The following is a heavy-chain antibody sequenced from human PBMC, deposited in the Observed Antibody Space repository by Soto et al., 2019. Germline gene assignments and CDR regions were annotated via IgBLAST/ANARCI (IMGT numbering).Heavy chain of an antibody. CDR3: TRACISRGHLSYYGMDV. J-gene: IGHJ6*02. Sequence: GGSLKIYCAASGFTFSGSAMHWVREASGKGLEWVGRIRSKAKSYATAYAASVKGRFTISRDDSKNTAYLHMNSLKTEDTAVYYCTRACISRGHLSYYGMDVWGQGTTVTVSS. CDR2: IRSKAKSYAT. V-gene: IGHV3-73*01. CDR1: GFTFSGSA. D-gene: IGHD3-10*01.